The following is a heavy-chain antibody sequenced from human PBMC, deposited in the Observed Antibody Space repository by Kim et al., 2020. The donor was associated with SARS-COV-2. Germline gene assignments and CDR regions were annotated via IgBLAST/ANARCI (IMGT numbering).Heavy chain of an antibody. CDR3: ARDPDSGVGWYFDL. Sequence: ASVKVSCKASGYTFTGYYMHWVRQAPGQGLEWMGRINLNRGDTTYAQRFQGRVTMTRDTSISTGYMELSGLISDDTAVYYCARDPDSGVGWYFDLWGRGSLVTVSS. J-gene: IGHJ2*01. D-gene: IGHD3-10*01. V-gene: IGHV1-2*06. CDR1: GYTFTGYY. CDR2: INLNRGDT.